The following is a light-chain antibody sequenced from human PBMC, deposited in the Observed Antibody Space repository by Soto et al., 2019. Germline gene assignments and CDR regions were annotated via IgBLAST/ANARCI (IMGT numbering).Light chain of an antibody. V-gene: IGLV2-14*03. CDR3: SSYTSTNTVV. J-gene: IGLJ2*01. CDR2: DVT. Sequence: QSALTQPASVSGSPGQSITISCTGTSSDIGGYNFVSWYQQHPGKAPKLMFYDVTNRPSGVSNRFSGSKSGNTASLTISGLPAEDEAVYYCSSYTSTNTVVFGGGTKVTVL. CDR1: SSDIGGYNF.